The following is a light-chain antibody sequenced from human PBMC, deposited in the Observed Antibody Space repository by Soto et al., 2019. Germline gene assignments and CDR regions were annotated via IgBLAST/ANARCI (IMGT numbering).Light chain of an antibody. V-gene: IGLV2-14*03. CDR2: DVT. Sequence: QSALTQPASVSGFPGQSITISCTGSRSDVGGYNYVSWYQQHPAKAPKMIIYDVTSRPSGVPNRFSGSKSGNTASLTISGLQADDEPDYYCSSFTTVNTLVVFGRGTKLTVL. CDR1: RSDVGGYNY. CDR3: SSFTTVNTLVV. J-gene: IGLJ2*01.